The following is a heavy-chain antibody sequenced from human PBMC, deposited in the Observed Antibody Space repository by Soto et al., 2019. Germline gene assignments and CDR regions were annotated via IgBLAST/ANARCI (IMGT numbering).Heavy chain of an antibody. V-gene: IGHV4-39*01. Sequence: QLQLQESGPGLVKPSETLSLTCTVSGGSISSSSYYWGWIRQPPGKGLEWIGSIYYSGSTYYNPSLKGRVTISVDTSKNQFSLKLSSVTAADTAVYYCARNGDDYIWGSYDHHWGQGTLVTVSS. CDR3: ARNGDDYIWGSYDHH. CDR1: GGSISSSSYY. D-gene: IGHD3-16*01. J-gene: IGHJ4*02. CDR2: IYYSGST.